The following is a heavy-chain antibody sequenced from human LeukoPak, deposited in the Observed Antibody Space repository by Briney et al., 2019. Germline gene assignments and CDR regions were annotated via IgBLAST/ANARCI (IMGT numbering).Heavy chain of an antibody. J-gene: IGHJ4*02. CDR3: ARGLRYRPDY. CDR2: MNYNGDT. CDR1: GGSVSSYY. V-gene: IGHV4-59*02. D-gene: IGHD1-26*01. Sequence: SETLSLTCTVSGGSVSSYYWSWIRQPTGKGLEWIGYMNYNGDTNYNPSLKSRVTMSLDTSTNQFSLKLSSVTAADTAVYYCARGLRYRPDYWGQGTLVTVSS.